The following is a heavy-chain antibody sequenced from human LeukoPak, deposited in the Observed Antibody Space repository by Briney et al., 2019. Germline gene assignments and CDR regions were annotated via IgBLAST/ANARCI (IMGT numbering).Heavy chain of an antibody. V-gene: IGHV1-46*01. CDR1: GYTFTSYH. J-gene: IGHJ4*02. CDR2: INPSGGST. Sequence: GASVKVSCKASGYTFTSYHIHWVRQAPGQGLEWMGVINPSGGSTTYSEKFQGRVTMTRDTSRSTVYMELSSLRSEDTAVYYCARPFDSSAYFFQPFDSWGQGALVIVSS. D-gene: IGHD3-22*01. CDR3: ARPFDSSAYFFQPFDS.